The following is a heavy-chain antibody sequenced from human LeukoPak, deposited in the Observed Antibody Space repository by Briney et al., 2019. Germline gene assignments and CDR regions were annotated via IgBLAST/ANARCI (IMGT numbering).Heavy chain of an antibody. CDR1: GYTFSSHW. CDR2: INSDGRST. J-gene: IGHJ4*02. Sequence: GGSLRLSCAASGYTFSSHWMSWQSQVPGKGLVWVARINSDGRSTSYAESVRGRFTISRDNAKNTLYLQMNSLRAEDTAVYYSARDVWGDRDSYFAQWCQGTRVTVSS. CDR3: ARDVWGDRDSYFAQ. V-gene: IGHV3-74*01. D-gene: IGHD3-16*01.